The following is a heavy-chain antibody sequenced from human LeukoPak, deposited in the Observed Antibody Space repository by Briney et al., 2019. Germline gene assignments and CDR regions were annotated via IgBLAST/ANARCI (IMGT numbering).Heavy chain of an antibody. D-gene: IGHD3-10*01. Sequence: ASVKVSCKASGYTFTSYGISWVRQAPGQGLEWMGWISAYNGNTNYAQKLQGRVTMTTDTSTKTAYMELRSLRSDDTAVFYCARVDSYGSGKYYKNNYYYYNMDVWGQGTTVTVSS. CDR1: GYTFTSYG. CDR3: ARVDSYGSGKYYKNNYYYYNMDV. J-gene: IGHJ6*03. CDR2: ISAYNGNT. V-gene: IGHV1-18*01.